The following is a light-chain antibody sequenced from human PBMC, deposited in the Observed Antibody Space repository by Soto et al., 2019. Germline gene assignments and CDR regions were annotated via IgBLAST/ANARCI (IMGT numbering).Light chain of an antibody. Sequence: DIQMTQSPSTLSASVGDRVTITCRASQSISSWLAWYQQKPGKAPNLLIYDVSSLESGVPSRFSGSGSGTEFTLTISSLQPDDFATYYCQHYNSYSEAFGQGTKVDIK. CDR2: DVS. V-gene: IGKV1-5*01. J-gene: IGKJ1*01. CDR3: QHYNSYSEA. CDR1: QSISSW.